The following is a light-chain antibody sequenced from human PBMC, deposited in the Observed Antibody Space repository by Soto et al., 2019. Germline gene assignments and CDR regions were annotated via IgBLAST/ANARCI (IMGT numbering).Light chain of an antibody. CDR2: TAS. CDR3: LRAYSYAIT. Sequence: AVQMTQSPSSLSASVGDRVTITCRASQVIRNGLGWYQQKPGIAPKLLIYTASNLQSGVPSRFSGSGSGTEFTLTISSLPPEDSASCYCLRAYSYAITFGQGTRLETK. V-gene: IGKV1-6*01. CDR1: QVIRNG. J-gene: IGKJ5*01.